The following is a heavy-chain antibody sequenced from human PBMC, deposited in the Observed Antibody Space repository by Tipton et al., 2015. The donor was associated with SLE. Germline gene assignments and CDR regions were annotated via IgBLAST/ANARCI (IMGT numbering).Heavy chain of an antibody. CDR1: GFTFSSYG. J-gene: IGHJ3*02. D-gene: IGHD3-9*01. CDR2: IKEDGSEK. Sequence: GSLRLSCAASGFTFSSYGMHWVRQAPGKGLEWVANIKEDGSEKYYEDSVKGRFTISRDNAKNSLYLQMNSLRAEDTAVYYCARDRRRYFDWSDAFDIWGQGTMVTVSS. V-gene: IGHV3-7*03. CDR3: ARDRRRYFDWSDAFDI.